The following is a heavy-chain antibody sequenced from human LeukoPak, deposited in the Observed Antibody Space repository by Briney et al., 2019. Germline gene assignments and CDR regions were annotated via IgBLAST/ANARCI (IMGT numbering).Heavy chain of an antibody. D-gene: IGHD2-2*01. V-gene: IGHV4-59*08. CDR3: ARLGSEVPALYYYYGMDV. Sequence: SETLSLTCTVSGGSVSGYYWSWIRQPPGKGLEWIGYIYYSGSTYYNPSLKSRVTISVDTSKNQFSLKLSSVTAADTAVYYCARLGSEVPALYYYYGMDVWGQGTTVTVSS. J-gene: IGHJ6*02. CDR2: IYYSGST. CDR1: GGSVSGYY.